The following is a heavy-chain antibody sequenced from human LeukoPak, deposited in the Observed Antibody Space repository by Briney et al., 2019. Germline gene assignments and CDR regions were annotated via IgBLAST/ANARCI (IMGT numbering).Heavy chain of an antibody. CDR2: IYYSGST. J-gene: IGHJ4*02. Sequence: SETLSLTCTVSGGSISSYYWSWIRQPPGKGLEWIGYIYYSGSTNYTPSLKSRVTISVDTSKNQFSLKLSSVTAADTAVYYCARLSIAMIGTLVGYYFDYWGQGTLVTVSS. V-gene: IGHV4-59*08. CDR3: ARLSIAMIGTLVGYYFDY. D-gene: IGHD3-22*01. CDR1: GGSISSYY.